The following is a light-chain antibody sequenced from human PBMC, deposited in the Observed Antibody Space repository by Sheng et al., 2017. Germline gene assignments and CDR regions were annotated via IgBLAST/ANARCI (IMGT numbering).Light chain of an antibody. CDR2: ATS. J-gene: IGKJ2*01. V-gene: IGKV1-6*01. CDR1: QAIRND. Sequence: AIQMTQSPSSLSASVGDRVTITCRASQAIRNDLAWYQKKPGKAPKLLIYATSSLQTGVPSRFSGSGSGTDFTLTISSLQPEDFATYYCQQYHTFPRTFGQGTKLEI. CDR3: QQYHTFPRT.